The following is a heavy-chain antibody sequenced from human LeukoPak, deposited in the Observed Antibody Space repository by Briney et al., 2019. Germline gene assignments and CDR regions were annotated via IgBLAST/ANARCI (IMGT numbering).Heavy chain of an antibody. CDR1: GFTFSSYG. CDR2: ISYDGSNK. J-gene: IGHJ4*02. V-gene: IGHV3-30*18. Sequence: PGRSLRLSCAASGFTFSSYGMHWVRQAPGKGLEWVAVISYDGSNKYYADSVKGRFTISRDNSKNTLYLQMNSLRAEDTAVYYCAKARLRAGDPIDYWGQGTLVTASS. CDR3: AKARLRAGDPIDY. D-gene: IGHD2-21*02.